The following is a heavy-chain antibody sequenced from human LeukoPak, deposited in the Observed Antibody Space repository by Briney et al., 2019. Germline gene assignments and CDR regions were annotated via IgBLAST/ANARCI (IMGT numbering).Heavy chain of an antibody. D-gene: IGHD3-9*01. Sequence: GGSLRLSCAASGFSFSDYGMHWVRQGPGKGLEWVAVISHDVYQTFYADSAKGRFSISRDNSKNILYLQVDSLRVDDTALYYCAKEVSLASTTPIDHWGQGTLVSVSS. CDR3: AKEVSLASTTPIDH. CDR2: ISHDVYQT. J-gene: IGHJ4*02. CDR1: GFSFSDYG. V-gene: IGHV3-30*18.